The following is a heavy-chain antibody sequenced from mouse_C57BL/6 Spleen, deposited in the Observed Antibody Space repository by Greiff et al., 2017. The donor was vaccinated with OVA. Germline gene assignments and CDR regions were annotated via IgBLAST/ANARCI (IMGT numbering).Heavy chain of an antibody. CDR3: ARRDDGYSFAY. Sequence: EVQLQESGPGLVKPSQSLSLTCSVTGYSITSGYYWNWIRQFPGNKLEWMGYISYDGSNNYNPSLKNRISITRDTSKNQLFLKLNSVTTEDTATYYCARRDDGYSFAYWGQGTLVTVSA. D-gene: IGHD2-3*01. V-gene: IGHV3-6*01. J-gene: IGHJ3*01. CDR2: ISYDGSN. CDR1: GYSITSGYY.